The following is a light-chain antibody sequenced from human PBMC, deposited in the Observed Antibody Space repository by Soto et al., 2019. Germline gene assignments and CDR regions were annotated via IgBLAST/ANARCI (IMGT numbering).Light chain of an antibody. Sequence: DIVMTQSPDSLAVSLGERATINCKSSQSVLYSSNNKNYLAWYQQKPGQPPKLLFYWASTRESGVPERFSGSGSGTYFTLTFSSLQPEDVAVYYCQQYYSTPPYTFGQGTKLEIK. J-gene: IGKJ2*01. CDR3: QQYYSTPPYT. CDR2: WAS. CDR1: QSVLYSSNNKNY. V-gene: IGKV4-1*01.